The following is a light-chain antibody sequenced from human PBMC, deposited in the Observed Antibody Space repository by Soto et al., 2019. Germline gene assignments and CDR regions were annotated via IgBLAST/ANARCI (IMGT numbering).Light chain of an antibody. Sequence: DIQMTQSPSSLSASVGDRVTITCRASQSISNSLNWYQQKPGKAPKLLICAASSLQSGVPSRFSGSGSGTDFTLTISSLQPEDFATYYCQQSYRAFGQGTKVEIK. CDR1: QSISNS. V-gene: IGKV1-39*01. CDR2: AAS. CDR3: QQSYRA. J-gene: IGKJ1*01.